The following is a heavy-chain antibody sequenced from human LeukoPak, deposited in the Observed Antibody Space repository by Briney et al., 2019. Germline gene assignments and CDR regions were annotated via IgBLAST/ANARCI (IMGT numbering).Heavy chain of an antibody. V-gene: IGHV3-74*01. J-gene: IGHJ6*03. CDR1: GFALSNYW. CDR2: INTHGSST. Sequence: GGSLRLSCAASGFALSNYWLHWVLQAPGKGLVWVARINTHGSSTNYADSVKGRFTISRDNAKNTLYLQMTSLSAEDTAVYYALAGYYYYYMDVWGKGTTVTVSS. D-gene: IGHD6-13*01. CDR3: LAGYYYYYMDV.